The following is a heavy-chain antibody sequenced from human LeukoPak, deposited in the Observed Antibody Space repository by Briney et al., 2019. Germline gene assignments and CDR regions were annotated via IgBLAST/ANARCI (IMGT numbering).Heavy chain of an antibody. CDR1: GGSFSGYY. CDR2: INHSGST. V-gene: IGHV4-34*01. J-gene: IGHJ5*02. D-gene: IGHD3-3*01. Sequence: SETLSLTCAVYGGSFSGYYWSWIRQPPGKGLEWIGEINHSGSTNYNPSLKSRVAISVDTSKNQFSLKLSSVTAADTAVYYCARDHDFWSGSRWFDPWGQGTLVTVSS. CDR3: ARDHDFWSGSRWFDP.